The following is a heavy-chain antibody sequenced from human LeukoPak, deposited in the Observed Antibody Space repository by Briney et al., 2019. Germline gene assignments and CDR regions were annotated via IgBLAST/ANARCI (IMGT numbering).Heavy chain of an antibody. CDR3: ARDGGYDFWSGPGNWFDP. CDR2: ISSSGSTI. Sequence: AGGSLRLSCAASGFTFSDYYMSWIRQAPGKGLEWVSHISSSGSTIYYADSVKGRFTISRDNAKNSLYLQMNSLRAEDTAVYYCARDGGYDFWSGPGNWFDPWGQGTLVTVSS. V-gene: IGHV3-11*04. J-gene: IGHJ5*02. D-gene: IGHD3-3*01. CDR1: GFTFSDYY.